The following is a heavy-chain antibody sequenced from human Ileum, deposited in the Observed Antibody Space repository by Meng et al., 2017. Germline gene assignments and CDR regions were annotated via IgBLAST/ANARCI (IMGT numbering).Heavy chain of an antibody. V-gene: IGHV3-66*04. J-gene: IGHJ4*02. Sequence: QLVESGGGLVQPGGYVRLSCTASGFTVSGNYMIWVRQAPGKGLEWVSLIYSGGRTHYADSVKGRFTISRDNSKNTLYLQMHSLTAEDTAIYYCARPPASGWDVVWGQGTLVTVSS. CDR1: GFTVSGNY. D-gene: IGHD6-19*01. CDR3: ARPPASGWDVV. CDR2: IYSGGRT.